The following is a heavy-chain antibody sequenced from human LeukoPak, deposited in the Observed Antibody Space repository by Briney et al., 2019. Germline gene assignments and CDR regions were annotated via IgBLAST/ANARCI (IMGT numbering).Heavy chain of an antibody. D-gene: IGHD5-24*01. Sequence: SVKVSCKASGGTFSSYAISWVRQAPGQGLEWMGGIIALFGAANYAQKFQGRLTITADESTSTAYMELSSLRSEDTAVYYCARIRDGYNSYFFYGMDVWGQGTTVTVSS. J-gene: IGHJ6*02. CDR3: ARIRDGYNSYFFYGMDV. V-gene: IGHV1-69*13. CDR2: IIALFGAA. CDR1: GGTFSSYA.